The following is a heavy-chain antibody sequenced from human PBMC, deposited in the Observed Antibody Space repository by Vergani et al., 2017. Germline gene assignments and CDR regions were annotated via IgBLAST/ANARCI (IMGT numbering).Heavy chain of an antibody. J-gene: IGHJ3*01. Sequence: EVQLLESGGNLIQPGGSLRLFCGASGFTFSSYAMTWVRLAPGKGLQWVSAISGSGGNTFYTDSVKGRFTICRDNSKDTLYLQMNSLRAEDTAVYYCAREYSSTSGRAFDFWGQGTKVTVPA. V-gene: IGHV3-23*01. CDR3: AREYSSTSGRAFDF. CDR2: ISGSGGNT. CDR1: GFTFSSYA. D-gene: IGHD2-2*01.